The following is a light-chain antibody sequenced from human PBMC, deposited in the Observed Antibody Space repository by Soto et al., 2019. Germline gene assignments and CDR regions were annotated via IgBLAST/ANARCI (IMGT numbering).Light chain of an antibody. V-gene: IGLV4-69*01. CDR1: DGHNNYA. CDR2: LNSDGSH. J-gene: IGLJ2*01. CDR3: QTWGSGIPVV. Sequence: QPVLIQSPSASASLGASVNLTCTLSDGHNNYAIAWHQQQPERGPRFLMTLNSDGSHKKGDGIPDRFSASSSGAERYLTISSLQSEDEADYYCQTWGSGIPVVFGGGTKHTVL.